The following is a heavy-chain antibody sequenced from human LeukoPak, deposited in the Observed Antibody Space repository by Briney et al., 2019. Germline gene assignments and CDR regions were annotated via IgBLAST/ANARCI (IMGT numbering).Heavy chain of an antibody. J-gene: IGHJ5*02. CDR2: IIPIFGTA. D-gene: IGHD3-22*01. CDR3: ARDLGLRDYYDSSGYYH. V-gene: IGHV1-69*13. CDR1: GGTFSSYA. Sequence: ASVKVSCKASGGTFSSYAISWVRQAPGQGLEWMGGIIPIFGTANYAQKFQGRVTITADESTSTAYMELSSLRSEDTAVYYCARDLGLRDYYDSSGYYHWGQGTLVTVSS.